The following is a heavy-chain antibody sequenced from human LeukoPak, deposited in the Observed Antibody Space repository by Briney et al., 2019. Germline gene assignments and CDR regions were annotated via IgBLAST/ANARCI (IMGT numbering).Heavy chain of an antibody. CDR2: ISTSSSYI. Sequence: GGSLRLSCTGSGFTFSSYSMNWVRQAPGKVLEWVSSISTSSSYIYYADSVKGRFTISRDNAKKSLHLQMNSLRAEDTAVYYCARGSQVVAAADNWFDPWGQGTLVTVSS. V-gene: IGHV3-21*01. CDR1: GFTFSSYS. D-gene: IGHD2-2*01. J-gene: IGHJ5*02. CDR3: ARGSQVVAAADNWFDP.